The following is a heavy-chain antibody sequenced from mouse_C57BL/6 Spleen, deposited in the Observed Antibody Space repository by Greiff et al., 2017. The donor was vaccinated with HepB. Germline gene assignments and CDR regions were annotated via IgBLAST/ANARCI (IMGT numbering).Heavy chain of an antibody. CDR3: AREVGTTVRLGFDY. V-gene: IGHV1-72*01. CDR2: IDPNSGGT. D-gene: IGHD1-1*01. CDR1: GYTFTSYW. J-gene: IGHJ2*01. Sequence: QVQLKQPGAELVKPGASVKLSCKASGYTFTSYWMHWVKQRPGRGLEWIGRIDPNSGGTKYNEKFKSKATLTVDKPSSTAYMQLSSLTSEDSAVYYCAREVGTTVRLGFDYWGQGTTLTVSS.